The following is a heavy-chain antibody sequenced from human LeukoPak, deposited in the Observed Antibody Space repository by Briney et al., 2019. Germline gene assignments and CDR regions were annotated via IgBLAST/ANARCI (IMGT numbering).Heavy chain of an antibody. J-gene: IGHJ3*02. CDR1: GGTFSSYA. Sequence: GASVKVSCKASGGTFSSYAISWVRQAPGQGLEWMGRIIPILGIANYAQKFQGRVTITADKSTSTAYMELSSLRSEDTAVYYCAKDTAMLRFSVFDIWGQGTMVTASS. CDR3: AKDTAMLRFSVFDI. CDR2: IIPILGIA. V-gene: IGHV1-69*04. D-gene: IGHD5-18*01.